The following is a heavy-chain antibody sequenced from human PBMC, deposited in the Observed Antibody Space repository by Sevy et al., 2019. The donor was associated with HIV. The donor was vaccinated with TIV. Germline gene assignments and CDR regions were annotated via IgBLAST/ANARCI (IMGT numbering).Heavy chain of an antibody. CDR2: FDPEDGET. CDR1: GYTLTELS. Sequence: ASVKVSCKVSGYTLTELSMHWVRHAPGKGLEWMGGFDPEDGETIYAQKFQGRVTMTEDTSTDTAYMELSSLRSEDTAVYYCATDYCTNGVCSPSAFDYWGQGTLVTVSS. V-gene: IGHV1-24*01. CDR3: ATDYCTNGVCSPSAFDY. D-gene: IGHD2-8*01. J-gene: IGHJ4*02.